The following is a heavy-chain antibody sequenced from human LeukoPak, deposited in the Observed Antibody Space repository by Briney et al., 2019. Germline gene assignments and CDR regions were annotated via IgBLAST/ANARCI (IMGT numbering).Heavy chain of an antibody. D-gene: IGHD3-16*01. CDR1: GYTFTDYY. CDR3: ATQRGSYLWGTDFDY. Sequence: ASVKVSCKASGYTFTDYYIHWVRQAPGQGLEWMGWINPNSGDTKCAQKFQGRVTMTRDTSISTAYMELSRLRSDDTAVYYCATQRGSYLWGTDFDYWGQETLVTVSS. CDR2: INPNSGDT. V-gene: IGHV1-2*02. J-gene: IGHJ4*02.